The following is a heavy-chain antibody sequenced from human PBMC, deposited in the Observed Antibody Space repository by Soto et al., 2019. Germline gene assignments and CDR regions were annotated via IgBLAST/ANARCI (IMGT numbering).Heavy chain of an antibody. J-gene: IGHJ4*02. D-gene: IGHD3-22*01. CDR3: ASTNYYDSSGSSDY. CDR1: GFTFSDYY. Sequence: LRLSCAASGFTFSDYYMSWIRQAPGKGLEWVSYISSSGSTIYYADSVKGRFTISRDNAKNSLYLQMNSLRAEDTAVYYCASTNYYDSSGSSDYWGQGXLVTVYS. V-gene: IGHV3-11*01. CDR2: ISSSGSTI.